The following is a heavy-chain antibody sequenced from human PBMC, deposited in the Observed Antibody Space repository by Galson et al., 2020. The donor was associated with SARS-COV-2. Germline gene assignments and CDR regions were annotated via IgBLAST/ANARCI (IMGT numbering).Heavy chain of an antibody. CDR1: GFPFSRYS. Sequence: GGSLRLSCAASGFPFSRYSINWVRQAPGKGLEWVSSISAGSSYIYYADSVKGRFTISRDNAKNSLYLQMNSLRADDTAVYYCARVGGMATTPANYFYYGLDVWGQGTTVTVSS. CDR3: ARVGGMATTPANYFYYGLDV. D-gene: IGHD2-15*01. CDR2: ISAGSSYI. J-gene: IGHJ6*02. V-gene: IGHV3-21*01.